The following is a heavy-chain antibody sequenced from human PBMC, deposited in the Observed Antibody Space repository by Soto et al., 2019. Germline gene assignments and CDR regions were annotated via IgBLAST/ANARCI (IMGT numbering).Heavy chain of an antibody. CDR1: GGSFKNNH. J-gene: IGHJ6*02. Sequence: PSETLSLTCNVSGGSFKNNHWSWIRQPPGKGLDWIGDINHDGDTYYNPSLKSRLVLSVDTSKNQFSLKLTSVTAADTAVYYCARGEDALFYYGLDVWGQGITVTVSS. V-gene: IGHV4-34*01. CDR3: ARGEDALFYYGLDV. CDR2: INHDGDT.